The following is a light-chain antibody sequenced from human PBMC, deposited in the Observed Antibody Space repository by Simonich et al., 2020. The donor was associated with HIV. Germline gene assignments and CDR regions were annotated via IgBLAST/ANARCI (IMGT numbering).Light chain of an antibody. Sequence: EIVLTQSPASLSLSPGERATLSCRASQSVSSNFAWYEQKPGQAPRLLIYGASTRATGIPARFSGSGSGTEFTLTISSLQSEDFAVYYCQQYNKWPYTFGQGTKLEIK. CDR2: GAS. CDR3: QQYNKWPYT. CDR1: QSVSSN. J-gene: IGKJ2*01. V-gene: IGKV3-15*01.